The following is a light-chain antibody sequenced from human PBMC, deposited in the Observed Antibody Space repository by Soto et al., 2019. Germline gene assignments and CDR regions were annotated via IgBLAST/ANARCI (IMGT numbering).Light chain of an antibody. Sequence: QSALTQPASVSGSPGQSITISCTGTSSDVGSYNLVSWCQQHPGKAPKLMIYEGSKRPSGVSNRFSGSKSGNTDSLTISGLQAEDEADYYCCSYAGSGTWVFGGGTKLTVL. J-gene: IGLJ3*02. CDR2: EGS. CDR1: SSDVGSYNL. V-gene: IGLV2-23*01. CDR3: CSYAGSGTWV.